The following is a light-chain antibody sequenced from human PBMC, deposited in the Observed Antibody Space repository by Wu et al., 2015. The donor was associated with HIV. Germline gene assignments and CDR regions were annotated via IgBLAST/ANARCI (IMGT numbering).Light chain of an antibody. CDR2: EAS. Sequence: ETVLTQSPATLSLSPGERATLSCRASQSVFSYLAWYQQKPGQAPRLLIFEASNRAPGIPARFSGSGSGTDFTLTISSLEPEDFAIYYCQQRRNWPPMYSFGQGTKLEIK. CDR1: QSVFSY. CDR3: QQRRNWPPMYS. V-gene: IGKV3-11*01. J-gene: IGKJ2*03.